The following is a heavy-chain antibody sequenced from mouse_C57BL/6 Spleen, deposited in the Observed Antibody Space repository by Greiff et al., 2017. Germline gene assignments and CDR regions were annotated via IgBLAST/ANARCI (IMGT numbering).Heavy chain of an antibody. CDR2: INPNYGTT. D-gene: IGHD1-1*01. V-gene: IGHV1-39*01. Sequence: EVQLQQSGPELVKPGASVKISCKASGYSFTDYNMNWVKQSNGKSLEWIGVINPNYGTTSNNQKFKGKATLTVDQSSSTAYMQLNSLTSEDSAVYYCAGFITTVGDLWYFDVWGTGTTVTVSS. J-gene: IGHJ1*03. CDR1: GYSFTDYN. CDR3: AGFITTVGDLWYFDV.